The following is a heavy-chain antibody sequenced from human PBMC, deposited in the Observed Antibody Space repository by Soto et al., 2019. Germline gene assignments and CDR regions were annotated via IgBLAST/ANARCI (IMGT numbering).Heavy chain of an antibody. CDR2: VNNTGGT. CDR3: VRQGIGSLHGLVDV. V-gene: IGHV4-59*08. CDR1: SGPSSSHN. Sequence: QVQLQQSGPGLVKPSETLSLTCTVSSGPSSSHNWGWIRQSPGRGLEWIGYVNNTGGTSYNTSLKTRNPISADTSANHISLTLSFVTAADTAIYYCVRQGIGSLHGLVDVWSQWTTVSVSS. J-gene: IGHJ6*02. D-gene: IGHD1-26*01.